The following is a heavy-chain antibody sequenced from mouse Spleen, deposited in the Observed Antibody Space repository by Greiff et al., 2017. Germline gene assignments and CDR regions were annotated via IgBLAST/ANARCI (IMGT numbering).Heavy chain of an antibody. Sequence: EVQGVESGGGLVQPGGSMKLSCAASGFTFSDAWMDWVRQSPEKGLEWVAEIRNKANNHATYYAESVKGRFTISRDDSKSSVYLQMNSLRAEDTGIYYCTRVRRGGHYFDYWGQGTTLTVSS. J-gene: IGHJ2*01. CDR1: GFTFSDAW. CDR2: IRNKANNHAT. CDR3: TRVRRGGHYFDY. V-gene: IGHV6-6*01.